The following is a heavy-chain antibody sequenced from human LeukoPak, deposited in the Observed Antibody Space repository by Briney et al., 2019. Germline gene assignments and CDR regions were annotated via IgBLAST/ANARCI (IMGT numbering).Heavy chain of an antibody. J-gene: IGHJ4*02. Sequence: GGSLRLSCAASGFTVSSKHMSWVRQAPGKGLEWVSVIYSGGNTYYADSVKGRFTISRDNSKNTLYLQMNSLRAEDTAVYYCAKDPGVGQQWLIAFDYWGQGTLVTVSP. V-gene: IGHV3-53*01. CDR2: IYSGGNT. CDR3: AKDPGVGQQWLIAFDY. CDR1: GFTVSSKH. D-gene: IGHD6-19*01.